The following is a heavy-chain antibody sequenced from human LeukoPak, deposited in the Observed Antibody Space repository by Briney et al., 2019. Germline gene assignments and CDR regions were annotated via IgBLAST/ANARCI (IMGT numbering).Heavy chain of an antibody. J-gene: IGHJ6*03. Sequence: PGGSLRLSCAVSGFTFSRYWMSWVRQAPGKGLGWVANINQDGSVKYYVDSVKGRFTISRDSAKNSLYLQMNSLRAEDTAVYYCTRDSQDSYVYYMVVWGKGTTVTVSS. V-gene: IGHV3-7*01. CDR2: INQDGSVK. CDR3: TRDSQDSYVYYMVV. CDR1: GFTFSRYW. D-gene: IGHD3-10*02.